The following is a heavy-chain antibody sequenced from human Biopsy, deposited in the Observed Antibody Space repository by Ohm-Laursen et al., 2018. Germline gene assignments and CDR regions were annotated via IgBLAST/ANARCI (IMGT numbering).Heavy chain of an antibody. V-gene: IGHV3-73*01. J-gene: IGHJ4*02. D-gene: IGHD3-10*01. Sequence: SLRLSCTASGFTFSASAVYWVRQASGKGLEWVGRIRSKAKSYATAYAVSVTGRFTISRDDSKNMTYLQMNSLKTEDTAVYYCTLEGAGFDNWGQGTLVTVSS. CDR2: IRSKAKSYAT. CDR1: GFTFSASA. CDR3: TLEGAGFDN.